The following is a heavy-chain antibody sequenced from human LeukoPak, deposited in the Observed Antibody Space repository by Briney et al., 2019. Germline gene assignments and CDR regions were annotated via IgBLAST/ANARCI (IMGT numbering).Heavy chain of an antibody. V-gene: IGHV3-74*01. CDR1: GFTLSAYW. D-gene: IGHD5-18*01. CDR3: ARDAVDTANAV. CDR2: INSDGSIT. J-gene: IGHJ6*02. Sequence: GGSLRLSCAASGFTLSAYWMHWVRQAPGKGLMWVSHINSDGSITSYADSVKGRFTISRDNAKNTLYLQMNSLRAEDTAVYYCARDAVDTANAVWGQGTTVTVSS.